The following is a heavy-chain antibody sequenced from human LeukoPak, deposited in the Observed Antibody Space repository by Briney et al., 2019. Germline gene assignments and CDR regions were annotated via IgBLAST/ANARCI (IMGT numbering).Heavy chain of an antibody. CDR2: ISSSSSYI. V-gene: IGHV3-21*01. J-gene: IGHJ6*02. Sequence: GGSLRLSCAASGFTFSSYSMNWVRQAPGKGLEWVSSISSSSSYIYYADSVKGRFTISRDNAKNSLYLQMNSLRAEDTAVYYCAKDGRWNGMDVWGQGTTVTVSS. D-gene: IGHD5-24*01. CDR1: GFTFSSYS. CDR3: AKDGRWNGMDV.